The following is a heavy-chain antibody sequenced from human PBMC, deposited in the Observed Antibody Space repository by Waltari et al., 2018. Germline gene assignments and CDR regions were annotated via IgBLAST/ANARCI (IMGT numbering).Heavy chain of an antibody. CDR1: GYPFTSYY. D-gene: IGHD2-2*01. V-gene: IGHV1-2*02. CDR3: ARDLRDFLLIPPSLPDALYFDY. Sequence: QVQLVQSGAEVREPGAYVKVSGKPSGYPFTSYYISWLLHAPGQGLEWMGWIDPNTGGTRYGQKIQGRATMTRDTSTRTAYMELSGLRSDDTAVYYCARDLRDFLLIPPSLPDALYFDYWGQGTLVTVSS. J-gene: IGHJ4*02. CDR2: IDPNTGGT.